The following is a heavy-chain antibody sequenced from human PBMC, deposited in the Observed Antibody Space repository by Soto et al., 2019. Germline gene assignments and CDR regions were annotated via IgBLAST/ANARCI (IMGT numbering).Heavy chain of an antibody. CDR1: GYTFTRYT. D-gene: IGHD2-15*01. Sequence: ASVKVSCKASGYTFTRYTMNWVLQAPGQRLEWMGWINPDNGNTKSSQKFQDRVIITRDTSASTAYMDLSSLRPEDTAVYYCARGIATGQLDPWGQGTLVTVSS. V-gene: IGHV1-3*01. CDR3: ARGIATGQLDP. CDR2: INPDNGNT. J-gene: IGHJ5*02.